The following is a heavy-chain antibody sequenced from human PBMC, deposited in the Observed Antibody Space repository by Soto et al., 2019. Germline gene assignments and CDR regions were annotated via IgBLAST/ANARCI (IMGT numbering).Heavy chain of an antibody. Sequence: QITLKESGPTLVKPTQTLTLTCTFSGFSLSTSGVGVGWIRQPPGKALEWLALIYWDDDKRYSPSLKSRLTITKDTSKNQVVLTMTNMDPVDTATYYCEHSPYYGSQDDAFDIWGQGTMVTVSS. D-gene: IGHD3-10*01. CDR3: EHSPYYGSQDDAFDI. V-gene: IGHV2-5*02. J-gene: IGHJ3*02. CDR1: GFSLSTSGVG. CDR2: IYWDDDK.